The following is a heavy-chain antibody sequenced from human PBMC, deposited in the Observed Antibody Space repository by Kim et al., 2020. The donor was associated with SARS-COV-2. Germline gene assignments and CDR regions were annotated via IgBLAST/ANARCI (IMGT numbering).Heavy chain of an antibody. J-gene: IGHJ4*02. CDR2: ITGDGGST. Sequence: GGSLRLSCEASGFIFSKYALSWVRQAPGEGLEWVSAITGDGGSTFFADSVKGRFTISRDNSQSILYLRMNSLRVEDTAMYYCGTSTMVRGAPLWGQGTLV. CDR3: GTSTMVRGAPL. V-gene: IGHV3-23*01. D-gene: IGHD3-10*01. CDR1: GFIFSKYA.